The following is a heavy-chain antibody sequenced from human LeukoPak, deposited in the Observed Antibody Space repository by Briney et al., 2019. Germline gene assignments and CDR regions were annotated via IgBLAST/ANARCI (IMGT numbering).Heavy chain of an antibody. CDR1: GYSISSGYY. CDR3: AGGVYSSSWYMNWFDP. CDR2: IYHGGST. V-gene: IGHV4-38-2*02. D-gene: IGHD6-13*01. J-gene: IGHJ5*02. Sequence: SETLSLTCIVSGYSISSGYYWGWIRQPPGKGLEWIGSIYHGGSTYYSPSLKSRATMSVDTSRNQFSLKLTSVTAADTAVYYCAGGVYSSSWYMNWFDPWGQGTLVAVSS.